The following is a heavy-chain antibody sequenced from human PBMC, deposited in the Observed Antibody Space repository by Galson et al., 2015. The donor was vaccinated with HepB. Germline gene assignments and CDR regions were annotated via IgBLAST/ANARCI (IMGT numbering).Heavy chain of an antibody. CDR3: ARDPPLGTPFDY. D-gene: IGHD7-27*01. CDR2: ISSTSTYM. J-gene: IGHJ4*02. Sequence: SLRLSCAASGFTFSNYSMIWVRHAPGKGLEWVSSISSTSTYMYYADSVKGRFTFSRDNAKNSLFLQMNSLRAEDTAVYYCARDPPLGTPFDYWGQGTLVTVSS. V-gene: IGHV3-21*01. CDR1: GFTFSNYS.